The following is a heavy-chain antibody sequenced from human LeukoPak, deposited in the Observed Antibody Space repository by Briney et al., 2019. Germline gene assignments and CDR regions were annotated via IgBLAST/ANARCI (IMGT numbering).Heavy chain of an antibody. Sequence: SETLSLTCAVYGGSFSGYYWSWIRQPPGKGLEWIGEINHSGSTNYNPSLQSRVTTSVDTSKSQFSLKLSSVTAADTAVYYCARAPSITGNTSPAAGAFDIWGQGTMVTVSP. CDR3: ARAPSITGNTSPAAGAFDI. J-gene: IGHJ3*02. CDR2: INHSGST. V-gene: IGHV4-34*01. D-gene: IGHD1-7*01. CDR1: GGSFSGYY.